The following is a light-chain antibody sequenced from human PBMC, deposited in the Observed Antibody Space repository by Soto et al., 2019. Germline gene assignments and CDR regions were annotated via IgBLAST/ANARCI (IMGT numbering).Light chain of an antibody. V-gene: IGKV1-9*01. CDR1: QDISNY. J-gene: IGKJ3*01. Sequence: DIQLTQSPSFLSASVGDRVTITCRASQDISNYLVWYQQKPGKAPKPLIYAASTLQSGVPSRFSGSGSGTEFTLTISSLQPEDFATYYCQQLNSYPLTSGPGTNVDIK. CDR2: AAS. CDR3: QQLNSYPLT.